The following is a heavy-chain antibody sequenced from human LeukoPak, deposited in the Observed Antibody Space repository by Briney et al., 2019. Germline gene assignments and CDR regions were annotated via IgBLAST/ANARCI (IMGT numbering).Heavy chain of an antibody. V-gene: IGHV3-48*03. CDR2: ISSSGSTI. CDR1: GFTFSSFE. CDR3: ARDRSYGSFNY. Sequence: GGSLRLSCAASGFTFSSFEMNWVRQAPGKGLEWVSYISSSGSTIYYADSVKGRFTISRDNAKNSLYLQMSSLRAEDTAVYYCARDRSYGSFNYWGQGTLVTVSP. J-gene: IGHJ4*02. D-gene: IGHD5-18*01.